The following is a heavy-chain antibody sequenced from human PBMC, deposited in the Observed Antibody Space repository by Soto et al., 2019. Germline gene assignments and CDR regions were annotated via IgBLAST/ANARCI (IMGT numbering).Heavy chain of an antibody. CDR2: IWYDGSNK. CDR3: ARGGWYFLSYFDY. V-gene: IGHV3-33*01. Sequence: PGGSLRLSCAASGFTFSSYGMHWVRQAPGKGLEWVAVIWYDGSNKYYADSVKGRFTISRDNSKNTLYLQMNSLRAEDTAVYYCARGGWYFLSYFDYWGQGTLVIVSS. J-gene: IGHJ4*02. D-gene: IGHD6-19*01. CDR1: GFTFSSYG.